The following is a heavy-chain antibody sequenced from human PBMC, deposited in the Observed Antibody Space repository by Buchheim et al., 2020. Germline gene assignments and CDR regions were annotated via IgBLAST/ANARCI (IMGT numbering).Heavy chain of an antibody. CDR3: ARDHLPSTYSSSWASHYYYGMDV. V-gene: IGHV1-2*02. CDR2: INPNSGGT. Sequence: QVQLVQSGAEVKKPGASVKVSCKASGYTFTGYYMHWVRQAPGQGLEWMGWINPNSGGTNYAQKFQGRVTMTRDPSISTAYSKLSRLRSNDTAVYYCARDHLPSTYSSSWASHYYYGMDVWGQGTT. J-gene: IGHJ6*02. D-gene: IGHD6-13*01. CDR1: GYTFTGYY.